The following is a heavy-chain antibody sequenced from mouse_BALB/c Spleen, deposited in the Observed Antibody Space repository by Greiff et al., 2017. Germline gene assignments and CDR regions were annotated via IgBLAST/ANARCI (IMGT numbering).Heavy chain of an antibody. CDR3: AKDFITTVVGDY. J-gene: IGHJ2*01. CDR1: GYTFTSYW. Sequence: QVQLQQPGAELVKPGASVKLSCKASGYTFTSYWMHWVKQRPGQGLEWIGEINPSNGRTNYNEKFKSKATLTVDKSSSTAYMQLSSLTSEDSAVYYCAKDFITTVVGDYWGQGTTLTVSS. V-gene: IGHV1S81*02. D-gene: IGHD1-1*01. CDR2: INPSNGRT.